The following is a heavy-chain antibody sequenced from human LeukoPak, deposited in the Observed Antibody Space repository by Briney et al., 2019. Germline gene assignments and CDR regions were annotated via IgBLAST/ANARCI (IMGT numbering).Heavy chain of an antibody. CDR1: GGSISSYY. J-gene: IGHJ4*02. D-gene: IGHD3-3*01. CDR3: ARATGKSGYPDY. Sequence: SETLSLTCTVSGGSISSYYWSWIRQPAGKAPEWIGRIYSSGIINYNPSLKSRVTMSLDNSKNQLSLKLSYVTAAGTAVYYCARATGKSGYPDYWGQGTLVTVSS. V-gene: IGHV4-4*07. CDR2: IYSSGII.